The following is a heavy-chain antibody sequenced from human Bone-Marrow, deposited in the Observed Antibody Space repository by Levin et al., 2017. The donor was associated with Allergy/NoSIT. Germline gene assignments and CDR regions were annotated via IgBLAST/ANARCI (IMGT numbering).Heavy chain of an antibody. CDR2: INYGGKT. CDR1: GGSVSSSGYY. Sequence: ESLKISCSVSGGSVSSSGYYWGWFRQSPGKGLEWIGSINYGGKTYEHPSLKSRVTTSLDTSKNQFSLKLNSVTAADTAVYYCGRLTSAGTQPLDWLDSWGQGTLVTVSS. J-gene: IGHJ5*01. V-gene: IGHV4-39*07. CDR3: GRLTSAGTQPLDWLDS.